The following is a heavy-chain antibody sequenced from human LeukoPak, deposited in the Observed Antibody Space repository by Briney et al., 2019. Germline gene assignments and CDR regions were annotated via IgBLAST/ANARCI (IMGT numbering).Heavy chain of an antibody. J-gene: IGHJ6*02. CDR3: ARDIVVVPAAQNYYYYYGMDV. Sequence: SETLSLTCTVSGGSISSYYWSWIRQPPGKGLEWIGYIYYSGSTYYNPSLKSRVTISVDTSKNQFSLKLSSVTAADTAVYYCARDIVVVPAAQNYYYYYGMDVWGQGTTVTVSS. V-gene: IGHV4-59*06. D-gene: IGHD2-2*01. CDR1: GGSISSYY. CDR2: IYYSGST.